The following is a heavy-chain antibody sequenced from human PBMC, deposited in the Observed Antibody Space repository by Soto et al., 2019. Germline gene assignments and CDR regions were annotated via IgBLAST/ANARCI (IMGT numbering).Heavy chain of an antibody. CDR1: GYTFTSYG. CDR3: ARDRAELLYSNWFDP. Sequence: GASVKVSCKASGYTFTSYGISWGGQAPGQGLEWMGWISAYNGNTNYAQKLQGRVTMTTDTSTSTAYMELRSLRSDDTAVYYCARDRAELLYSNWFDPWGQGTLVTVSS. J-gene: IGHJ5*02. CDR2: ISAYNGNT. D-gene: IGHD3-10*01. V-gene: IGHV1-18*01.